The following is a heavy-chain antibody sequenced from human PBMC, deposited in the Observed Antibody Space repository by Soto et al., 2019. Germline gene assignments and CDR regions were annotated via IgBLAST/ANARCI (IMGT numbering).Heavy chain of an antibody. D-gene: IGHD6-6*01. CDR3: ARGGERGGGYSSS. V-gene: IGHV4-59*01. J-gene: IGHJ4*02. CDR1: GGSISSYY. CDR2: IYYSGST. Sequence: SETLSLTCTVSGGSISSYYWSWIRQPPGKGLEWIGYIYYSGSTNYNPSLKSRVTISVDTSKNQFSLKLSSVTAADTAVYYCARGGERGGGYSSSWGQGTLVTVSS.